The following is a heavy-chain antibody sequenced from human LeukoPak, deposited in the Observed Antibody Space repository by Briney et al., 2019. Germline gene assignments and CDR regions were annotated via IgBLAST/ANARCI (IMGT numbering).Heavy chain of an antibody. Sequence: GGSLRLSCAASGFIVSTSNMNWVRQAPGKGLEWVSFMSSSRTIYYADSVKGRVSISRDNAKNSPYLQMNSLRDEDTAIYYCAIFGLGSGSRDYWGQGTLVTVSS. D-gene: IGHD3-10*01. CDR3: AIFGLGSGSRDY. CDR2: MSSSRTI. V-gene: IGHV3-48*02. CDR1: GFIVSTSN. J-gene: IGHJ4*02.